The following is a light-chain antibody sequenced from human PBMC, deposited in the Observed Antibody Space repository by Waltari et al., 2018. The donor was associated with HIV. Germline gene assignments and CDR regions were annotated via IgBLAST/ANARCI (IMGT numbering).Light chain of an antibody. CDR2: QNN. Sequence: QPPSVSVSPGQTVSITCSGDNLGVQYTSCYQQRPRKPPVFVIYQNNKRPAGIPDRFSASNSGNTATLTIRGSQAMDEADYYCQAWDNSAAWVFGGGTKLTVL. CDR1: NLGVQY. V-gene: IGLV3-1*01. J-gene: IGLJ3*02. CDR3: QAWDNSAAWV.